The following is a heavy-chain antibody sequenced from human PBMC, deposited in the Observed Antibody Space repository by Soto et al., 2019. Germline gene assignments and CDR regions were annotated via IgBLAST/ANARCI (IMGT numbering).Heavy chain of an antibody. CDR1: GGSIGSGSYS. J-gene: IGHJ4*02. CDR2: ISYSGGT. V-gene: IGHV4-31*03. Sequence: SETLSLTCTVSGGSIGSGSYSWSWVRQLPGRGLEWLGYISYSGGTFYSPSFKRRVTISLDTPKNQFSLNLTSVTAADTAVYYCARASGYTSNSYYRNFDRWGQGTLVTVSS. D-gene: IGHD6-13*01. CDR3: ARASGYTSNSYYRNFDR.